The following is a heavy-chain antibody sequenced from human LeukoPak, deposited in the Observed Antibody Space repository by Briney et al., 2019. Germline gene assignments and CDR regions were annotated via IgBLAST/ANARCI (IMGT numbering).Heavy chain of an antibody. Sequence: GRSLRLSCAASGFTFSSYGMHWVRQAPGKGLEWVAVISYDGSNKYYADSVKGRFTISRDNAKNSLYLQMNSLRAEDTAVYYCARDVAAAGRGYWGQGTLVTVSS. CDR2: ISYDGSNK. D-gene: IGHD6-13*01. CDR3: ARDVAAAGRGY. CDR1: GFTFSSYG. J-gene: IGHJ4*02. V-gene: IGHV3-30*03.